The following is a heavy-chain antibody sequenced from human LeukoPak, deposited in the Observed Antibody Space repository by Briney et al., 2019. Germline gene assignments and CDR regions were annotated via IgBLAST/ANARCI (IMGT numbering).Heavy chain of an antibody. CDR2: IKQDGSEK. D-gene: IGHD3-10*01. CDR1: GFTFSSYW. V-gene: IGHV3-7*01. J-gene: IGHJ4*02. Sequence: GGSLRLSCAASGFTFSSYWMSWVRQAPGKGLEWVANIKQDGSEKYYVDSVKGRFTISRDNAKNSLYLQMNSLRAEDTAVYYCARVLGGKVLLWFGDRSYYFDYWGQGTLVTVSS. CDR3: ARVLGGKVLLWFGDRSYYFDY.